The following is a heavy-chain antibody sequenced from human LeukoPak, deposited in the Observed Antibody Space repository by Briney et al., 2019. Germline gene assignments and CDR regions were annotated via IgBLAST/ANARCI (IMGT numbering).Heavy chain of an antibody. J-gene: IGHJ4*02. CDR2: ISADGGST. V-gene: IGHV3-43*02. CDR3: AKESGKFDY. Sequence: GESLRLSCVASGLNFDDSAMHWVRQAPGKGLEWVSLISADGGSTFSADSVKGRFSISRDNSKNSLYLQMNSLRSEDTAMYYCAKESGKFDYWGQGTLVAVSS. CDR1: GLNFDDSA.